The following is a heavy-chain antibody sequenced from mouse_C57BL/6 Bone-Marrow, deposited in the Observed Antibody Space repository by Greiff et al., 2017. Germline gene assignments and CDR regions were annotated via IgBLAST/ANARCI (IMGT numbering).Heavy chain of an antibody. D-gene: IGHD1-1*01. V-gene: IGHV5-6*01. CDR1: GFTFSSYG. J-gene: IGHJ1*03. CDR2: SSSGGSYT. CDR3: ARQGYYYGSDWYFDV. Sequence: EVKLMESGGDLVKPGGSLKLSCAASGFTFSSYGMSWVRQTPDKRLEWVATSSSGGSYTYYPDSVKGRFTISRDNAKNTLYLQMSSLKSEDTAMYYCARQGYYYGSDWYFDVWGTGTTVTDSS.